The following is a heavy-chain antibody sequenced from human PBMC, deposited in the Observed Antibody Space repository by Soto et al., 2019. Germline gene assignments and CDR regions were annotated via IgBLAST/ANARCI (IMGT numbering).Heavy chain of an antibody. CDR3: ARVIWSGHITSDL. V-gene: IGHV3-48*02. CDR2: ISSSSSTI. CDR1: GFTFSSNS. J-gene: IGHJ5*02. D-gene: IGHD3-3*01. Sequence: EVQVVEAGGGLVQPGGSLRLSCAASGFTFSSNSMNWVRQAPGKGLECISYISSSSSTIYADSGTGRSTISRDNAKKSLYLQMNSLRDAVPDVYYCARVIWSGHITSDLWGPGPLVTVSS.